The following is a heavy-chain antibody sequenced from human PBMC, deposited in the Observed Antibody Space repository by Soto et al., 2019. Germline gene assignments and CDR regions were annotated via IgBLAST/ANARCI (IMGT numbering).Heavy chain of an antibody. CDR3: ARAIRIAARSPNYYYYMDV. CDR1: GYTFTGYA. CDR2: INADSGNT. Sequence: ASVKVSCKASGYTFTGYAMHWVRQAPGQRLEWMGWINADSGNTRYSQKFQGRVTMTRNTSISTAYMELSSLRSEDTAVYYCARAIRIAARSPNYYYYMDVWGKGTTVTVSS. V-gene: IGHV1-3*01. D-gene: IGHD6-6*01. J-gene: IGHJ6*03.